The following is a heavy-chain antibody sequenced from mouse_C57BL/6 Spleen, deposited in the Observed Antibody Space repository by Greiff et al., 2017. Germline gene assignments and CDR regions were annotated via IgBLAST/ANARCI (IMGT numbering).Heavy chain of an antibody. CDR3: ARDSNFENY. D-gene: IGHD4-1*01. J-gene: IGHJ2*01. V-gene: IGHV1-50*01. CDR2: IDPSDSYT. Sequence: VQLQQSGAELVKPGASVKLSCKASGYTFTSYWMQWVKQRPGQGLEWIGEIDPSDSYTNYNQKFKGKATLTVDPSSSTAYMQLSSLTSEDSAVYYCARDSNFENYWGQGTTLTVSS. CDR1: GYTFTSYW.